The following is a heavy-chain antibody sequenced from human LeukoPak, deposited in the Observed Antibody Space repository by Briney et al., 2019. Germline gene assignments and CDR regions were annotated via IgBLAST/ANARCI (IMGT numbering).Heavy chain of an antibody. D-gene: IGHD3-22*01. CDR3: AKDLERGYYCFDY. CDR1: GFTFSSYS. Sequence: GGSLRLSCAASGFTFSSYSLNWVRQAPGKGLEWVSSISSSGSYVYYADSVKGRFTISRDNAKNSLYLQMNSLRAEDTAVYYCAKDLERGYYCFDYWGQGTLVTVSS. J-gene: IGHJ4*02. CDR2: ISSSGSYV. V-gene: IGHV3-21*04.